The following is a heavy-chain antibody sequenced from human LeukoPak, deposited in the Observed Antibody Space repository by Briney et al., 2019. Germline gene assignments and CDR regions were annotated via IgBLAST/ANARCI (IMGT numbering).Heavy chain of an antibody. D-gene: IGHD1-14*01. V-gene: IGHV4-30-4*02. CDR1: GGSISSGDYY. CDR2: IYYSGST. CDR3: ARIRNPWSAFDI. Sequence: SETLSLTCTVSGGSISSGDYYWSWIRQPPGKGLEWIGYIYYSGSTYYNPSLKSRVTISVDTSKNQISLKLTSVTAADTAVYYCARIRNPWSAFDIWGQGTMVTVSS. J-gene: IGHJ3*02.